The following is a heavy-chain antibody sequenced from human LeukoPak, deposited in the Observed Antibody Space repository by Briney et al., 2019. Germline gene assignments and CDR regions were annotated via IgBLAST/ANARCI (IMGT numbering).Heavy chain of an antibody. CDR1: GGSISSGGYS. CDR2: IYHSGST. CDR3: ARGNPQGGYFDWLVQYYLDY. D-gene: IGHD3-9*01. Sequence: SETLSLTCAVSGGSISSGGYSWSWIRQPPGKGLEWIGYIYHSGSTYYNPSLKSRVTISVDRSKNQFSLKLSSVTTADTAVYYCARGNPQGGYFDWLVQYYLDYWGQGTLVTVSS. V-gene: IGHV4-30-2*01. J-gene: IGHJ4*02.